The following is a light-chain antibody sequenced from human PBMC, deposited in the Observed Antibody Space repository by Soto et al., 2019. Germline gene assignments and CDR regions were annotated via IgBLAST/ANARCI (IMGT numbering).Light chain of an antibody. CDR2: EVT. Sequence: QSVLTQPASVSVSPGQSIAISCTGSSSDVGIYNYVSWYQQHPGKVPKLIIYEVTNRPSGVSKRFSGSKSGNTASLTISGLQAEYEADYYCSSYTTSSTRVFGTGTKVTVL. V-gene: IGLV2-14*01. J-gene: IGLJ1*01. CDR3: SSYTTSSTRV. CDR1: SSDVGIYNY.